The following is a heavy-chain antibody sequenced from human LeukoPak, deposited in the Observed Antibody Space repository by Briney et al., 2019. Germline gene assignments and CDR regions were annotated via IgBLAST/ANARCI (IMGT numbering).Heavy chain of an antibody. CDR2: ISSSSSTI. D-gene: IGHD6-13*01. V-gene: IGHV3-48*01. CDR3: ARDRSLWSVAAARGYFDL. Sequence: GGSLRLSCAASGFTFSSYSMNWVRQAPGKGLEWVSYISSSSSTIYYADSVNGRFTISRDNAKNSLYLQMNSLRAEDTAVYYCARDRSLWSVAAARGYFDLWGRGTLVTVSS. CDR1: GFTFSSYS. J-gene: IGHJ2*01.